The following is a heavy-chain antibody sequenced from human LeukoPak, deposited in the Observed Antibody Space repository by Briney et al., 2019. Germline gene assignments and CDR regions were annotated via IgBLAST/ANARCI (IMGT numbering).Heavy chain of an antibody. D-gene: IGHD3-22*01. V-gene: IGHV1-18*01. CDR1: GYTFTSYG. J-gene: IGHJ4*02. CDR2: ISAYNGNT. Sequence: ASVKVSCKASGYTFTSYGISWVRQAPGQGLEWMGWISAYNGNTNYAQKLQGRVTMTTDTSTSTAYMELRSLRSDDTAVYYCARDGVRGYYDSSGSYYFDYWGQGTLVSVSS. CDR3: ARDGVRGYYDSSGSYYFDY.